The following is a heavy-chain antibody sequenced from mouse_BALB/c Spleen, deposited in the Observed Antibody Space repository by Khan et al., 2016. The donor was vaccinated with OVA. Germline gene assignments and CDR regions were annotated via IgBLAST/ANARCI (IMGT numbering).Heavy chain of an antibody. CDR1: GFTFSSYS. Sequence: EVQLVESGGDLVQPGGSLKLSCAASGFTFSSYSMSWVRQTPDKRLEWVATISSGGDYTYYPDNVKGRFTISRDNAKNTLYLQMSSLKSEDTAMYDCASHLTGSCAYWGQGTLVTVSA. D-gene: IGHD4-1*01. CDR2: ISSGGDYT. J-gene: IGHJ3*01. CDR3: ASHLTGSCAY. V-gene: IGHV5-6*01.